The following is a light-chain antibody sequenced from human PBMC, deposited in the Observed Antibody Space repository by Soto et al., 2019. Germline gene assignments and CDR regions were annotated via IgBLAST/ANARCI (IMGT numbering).Light chain of an antibody. Sequence: QSVLTQPASVSGSPGQSITVSCTGTSSDIGAYDYVSWYQQHPGKAPKVIISEVSKRPSGVSHRFSGSKSGNTASLTISGLQAEDEADYYCSSYTSSITLVFGTGTKVTVL. J-gene: IGLJ1*01. CDR1: SSDIGAYDY. CDR2: EVS. CDR3: SSYTSSITLV. V-gene: IGLV2-14*01.